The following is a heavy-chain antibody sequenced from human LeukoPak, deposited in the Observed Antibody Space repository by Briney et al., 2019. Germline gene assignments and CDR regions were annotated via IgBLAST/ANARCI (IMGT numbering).Heavy chain of an antibody. CDR1: GFTFSNYA. CDR3: AKEGAYCGRDCSGVFDY. Sequence: GGSLRLSCAASGFTFSNYAVTWVRQAPGKGLEWVSVISDRGGTTYYADSVKGRFTISRGNSKNTLYLQMNSLRAEDTAVYYCAKEGAYCGRDCSGVFDYWGQGTQVTVSS. CDR2: ISDRGGTT. J-gene: IGHJ4*02. V-gene: IGHV3-23*01. D-gene: IGHD2-21*02.